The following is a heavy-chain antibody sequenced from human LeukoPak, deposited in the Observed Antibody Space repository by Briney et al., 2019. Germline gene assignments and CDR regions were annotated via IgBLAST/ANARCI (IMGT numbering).Heavy chain of an antibody. J-gene: IGHJ5*02. V-gene: IGHV3-23*01. CDR2: VSGSGGST. D-gene: IGHD6-19*01. Sequence: GGSLRLSCAASGFTFISYAMSWVRQAPGKGLEWVSAVSGSGGSTYYADSVKGRFTISRDNSKNTLYLQMNSLRAEDTAVYYCARDAYVGSGLGYNWFDPWGQGTLVTVSS. CDR1: GFTFISYA. CDR3: ARDAYVGSGLGYNWFDP.